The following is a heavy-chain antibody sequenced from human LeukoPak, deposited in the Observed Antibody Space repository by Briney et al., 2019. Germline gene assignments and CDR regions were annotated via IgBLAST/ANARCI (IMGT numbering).Heavy chain of an antibody. D-gene: IGHD6-6*01. CDR3: ARGDSSSVPGWYPGHYFDY. V-gene: IGHV1-46*01. Sequence: ASVKVSCKASGYTFTSYYMHWVRQAPGQGLEWMGIINPSGGSTSYAQKFQGRVTMTRDTSTSTVYMELSSLISEDTAVYYCARGDSSSVPGWYPGHYFDYWGQGTLVTVSS. J-gene: IGHJ4*02. CDR2: INPSGGST. CDR1: GYTFTSYY.